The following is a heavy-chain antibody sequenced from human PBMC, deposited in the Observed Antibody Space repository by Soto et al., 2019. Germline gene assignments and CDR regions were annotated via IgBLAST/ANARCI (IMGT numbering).Heavy chain of an antibody. J-gene: IGHJ4*02. CDR2: FSSTGST. D-gene: IGHD6-13*01. CDR1: GASIADYY. Sequence: ASETLSVSRAVAGASIADYYGNWIRQPPGRGLEWIVSFSSTGSTVYNPSLRSRVTISLDTSKNQFSLTLNSVTAADTAVYYCARGGGSPYHNPEFAFWGQGTLVTVSS. CDR3: ARGGGSPYHNPEFAF. V-gene: IGHV4-59*01.